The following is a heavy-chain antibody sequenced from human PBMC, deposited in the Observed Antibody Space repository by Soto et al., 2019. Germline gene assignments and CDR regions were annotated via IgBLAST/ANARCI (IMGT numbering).Heavy chain of an antibody. CDR3: GRDEVRNGVGV. V-gene: IGHV3-7*01. Sequence: LRLSCEASGFTFSDFWMSWVRQAPGKGLEWVANIRGDGSEKRYVDSVRGRFTISRDNAKNSVYLQMNSLRADDTALYYCGRDEVRNGVGVWGQGIKVTVYS. CDR2: IRGDGSEK. CDR1: GFTFSDFW. J-gene: IGHJ6*02.